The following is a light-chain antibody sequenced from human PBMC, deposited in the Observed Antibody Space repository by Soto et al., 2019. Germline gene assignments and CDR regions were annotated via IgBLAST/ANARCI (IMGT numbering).Light chain of an antibody. J-gene: IGKJ4*01. V-gene: IGKV3-20*01. CDR3: QQYGSSPLT. Sequence: EIVLTQSPATLSLSPGERATLSCRASQSVSSYLSWYQQKPGRAPRLLIYGASSRATGIPDRFSGSGSGTDFTLTISRLEPEDFAVYYCQQYGSSPLTFGGGTKVEIK. CDR2: GAS. CDR1: QSVSSY.